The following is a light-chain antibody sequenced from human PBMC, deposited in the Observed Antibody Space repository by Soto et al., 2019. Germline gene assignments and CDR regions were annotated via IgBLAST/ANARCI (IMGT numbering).Light chain of an antibody. CDR2: LSSDGSH. Sequence: QAVVTQSPSASASLGASVKLTCTLSSGHSSYAIAWHQQQPEQGPRYLMKLSSDGSHSKGDGIPDRFSGSSSGAERYLTIASLQSEDEADYYCQTWDTGARVVFGGGTKLTVL. CDR1: SGHSSYA. V-gene: IGLV4-69*01. J-gene: IGLJ2*01. CDR3: QTWDTGARVV.